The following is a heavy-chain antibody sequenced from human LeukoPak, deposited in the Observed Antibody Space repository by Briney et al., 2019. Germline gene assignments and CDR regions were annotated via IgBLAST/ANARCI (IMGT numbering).Heavy chain of an antibody. CDR3: AKEGGLTRFLEWLFPYFDY. Sequence: GGSLRLSCAASGFTFSSYGMHWVRQAPGKGLGWVAFIRYDGSNKYYADSVKGRFTISRDNSKNTLYLQMNSLRAEDTAVYYCAKEGGLTRFLEWLFPYFDYWGQGTLVTVSS. CDR2: IRYDGSNK. CDR1: GFTFSSYG. J-gene: IGHJ4*02. D-gene: IGHD3-3*01. V-gene: IGHV3-30*02.